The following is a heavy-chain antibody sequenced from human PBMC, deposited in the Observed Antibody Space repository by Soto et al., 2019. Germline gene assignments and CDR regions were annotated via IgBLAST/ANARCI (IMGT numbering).Heavy chain of an antibody. Sequence: SETLSLTCTVSGGSIRDYYWGWIRQSPGKGLEWIGYIYYTGTTKYNPSLKSRVTISVDSSKNQFSLKLDSVTAADTAVYYCARLGGYPQAFDFSGQGILVTVSS. CDR1: GGSIRDYY. V-gene: IGHV4-59*08. J-gene: IGHJ4*02. CDR3: ARLGGYPQAFDF. CDR2: IYYTGTT. D-gene: IGHD3-22*01.